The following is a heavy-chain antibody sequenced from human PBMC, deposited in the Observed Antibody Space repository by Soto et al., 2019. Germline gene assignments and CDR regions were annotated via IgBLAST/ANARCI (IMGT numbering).Heavy chain of an antibody. CDR2: INHSGST. CDR3: ARGLSGIDWLFGVDAFDI. D-gene: IGHD3-9*01. V-gene: IGHV4-34*01. CDR1: GGSFSGYY. J-gene: IGHJ3*02. Sequence: QVQLQQWGAGLLKPSETLSLTCAVYGGSFSGYYWSWIRQPPGKGLEWIGEINHSGSTNYNPSLKSRVTISVDTSKNQFSLKLSSVTAADTAVYYCARGLSGIDWLFGVDAFDIWGQGTMVTVSS.